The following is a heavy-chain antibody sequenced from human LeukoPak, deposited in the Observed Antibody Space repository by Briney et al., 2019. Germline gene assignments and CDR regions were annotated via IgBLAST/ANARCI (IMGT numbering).Heavy chain of an antibody. J-gene: IGHJ4*02. CDR1: GYTFTSYG. CDR3: ARVGQSRGTLEWLLFDLDY. D-gene: IGHD3-3*01. CDR2: ISAYNGNT. Sequence: ASVKVSCKASGYTFTSYGISWVRQAPGQGLEWMGWISAYNGNTNYAQKHQGRVTMTTDTSTSTAYMELRSLRSDDTAVYYCARVGQSRGTLEWLLFDLDYWGQGTLVTVSS. V-gene: IGHV1-18*01.